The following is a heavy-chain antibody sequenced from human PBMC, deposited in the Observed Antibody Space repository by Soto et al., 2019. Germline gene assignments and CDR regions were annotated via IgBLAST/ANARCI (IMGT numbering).Heavy chain of an antibody. CDR1: GFIFSDYY. CDR3: ARDNYGTLTGLLDY. V-gene: IGHV3-11*01. J-gene: IGHJ4*02. CDR2: IGRSGNDI. Sequence: QVQLVESGGGLVKPGGSLRLSCAASGFIFSDYYMTWIRQAPGKGLEWVSYIGRSGNDIYYAESVKGRFTVSRDNAKNSLYLQMNSLGAEDTAVYYCARDNYGTLTGLLDYWGQGTLVTVPS. D-gene: IGHD3-9*01.